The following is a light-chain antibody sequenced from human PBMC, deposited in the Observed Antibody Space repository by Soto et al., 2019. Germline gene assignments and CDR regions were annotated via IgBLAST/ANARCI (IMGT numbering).Light chain of an antibody. V-gene: IGKV3-11*01. J-gene: IGKJ5*01. Sequence: EIVLTQSPATLSLSPGERATHSCRASQSVSSYLAWYQQKPGQAPRLLIYDASNRATGIPARFSGSGSGTDFTLTISSLEPEDFAVYYCQQRSNWLSITFGQGTRLEIK. CDR2: DAS. CDR3: QQRSNWLSIT. CDR1: QSVSSY.